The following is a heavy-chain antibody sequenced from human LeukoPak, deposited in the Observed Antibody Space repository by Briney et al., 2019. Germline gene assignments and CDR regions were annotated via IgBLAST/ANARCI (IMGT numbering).Heavy chain of an antibody. J-gene: IGHJ6*02. CDR3: ARVSYYDSSGPGYYYGMDV. V-gene: IGHV1-69*04. CDR1: GGTFSSYA. CDR2: IIPILGIA. Sequence: GSSVKVSCKASGGTFSSYAISWVRQAPGQGLEWMGRIIPILGIANYAQKFQGRVTITADKSTSTAYMELSSLRSEDTAVYYCARVSYYDSSGPGYYYGMDVWGQGTTVTVSS. D-gene: IGHD3-22*01.